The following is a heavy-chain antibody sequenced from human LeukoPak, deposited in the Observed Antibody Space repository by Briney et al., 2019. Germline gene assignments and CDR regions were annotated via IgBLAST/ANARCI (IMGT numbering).Heavy chain of an antibody. J-gene: IGHJ4*02. V-gene: IGHV3-48*01. CDR1: GFTFSSYS. CDR2: ISSSSSTI. CDR3: ARLTTYDFSRL. Sequence: PGGSLRLSCAASGFTFSSYSMNWVRQAPGKGLKWVSYISSSSSTIYYADSVKGRFTISRDNAKNSLYLQMNSLRAEDTAVYYCARLTTYDFSRLWSEGTLVTVSS. D-gene: IGHD3-3*01.